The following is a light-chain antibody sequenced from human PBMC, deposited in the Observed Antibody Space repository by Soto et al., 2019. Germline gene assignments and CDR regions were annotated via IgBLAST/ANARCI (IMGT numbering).Light chain of an antibody. CDR2: DVS. V-gene: IGLV2-14*03. J-gene: IGLJ1*01. CDR3: SSYTSSSTRV. Sequence: QSALTQPASVSGSPGQSITISCTGTSSDVGGYNYVSWYQQHPGKAPKLMIYDVSDRPSGVSNRFSASKSGNTASLTISGLHAEDEADYYCSSYTSSSTRVFGTGTKLTVL. CDR1: SSDVGGYNY.